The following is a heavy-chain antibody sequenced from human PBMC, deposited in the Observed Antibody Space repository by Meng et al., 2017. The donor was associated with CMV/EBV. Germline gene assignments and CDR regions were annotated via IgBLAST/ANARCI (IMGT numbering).Heavy chain of an antibody. CDR3: ARAVAGTAGDSDY. V-gene: IGHV3-48*04. CDR2: ISSSSSTI. Sequence: GESLKISCAASGFTFSSYSMNWVRQAPGKGLEWVSYISSSSSTIYYADSVKGRFTISRDNAKNSLYLQMNSLRAEDTAVYYCARAVAGTAGDSDYWGQGTRVTVSS. D-gene: IGHD6-19*01. CDR1: GFTFSSYS. J-gene: IGHJ4*02.